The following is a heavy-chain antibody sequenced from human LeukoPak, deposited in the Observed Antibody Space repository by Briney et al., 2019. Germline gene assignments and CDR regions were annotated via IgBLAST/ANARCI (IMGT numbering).Heavy chain of an antibody. V-gene: IGHV1-2*02. Sequence: GASVKVSRKASGYTFTGYYMHWVRQAPGQGLEWMGWINPNSVGTNYAQKFQGRVTMTRDTSISTAYMELSRLRSDDTAVYYCAREDSSSWYLGYYYYYMDVWGKGTTVTVSS. D-gene: IGHD6-13*01. CDR3: AREDSSSWYLGYYYYYMDV. CDR1: GYTFTGYY. CDR2: INPNSVGT. J-gene: IGHJ6*03.